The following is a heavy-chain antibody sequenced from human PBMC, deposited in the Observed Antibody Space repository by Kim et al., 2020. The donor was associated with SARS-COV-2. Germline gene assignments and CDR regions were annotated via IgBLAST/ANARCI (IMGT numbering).Heavy chain of an antibody. Sequence: GGSLRLSCAASGFTVSSNYMSWFRQAPGKGLEWVSVIYSGGSTYYADSVKGRFTISRDNSKNTLYLQMNSLRAEDTALYYCARDSKPYCSGGSCYRCYYMDVGGKGPPVTVSS. V-gene: IGHV3-66*01. J-gene: IGHJ6*03. CDR2: IYSGGST. CDR1: GFTVSSNY. D-gene: IGHD2-15*01. CDR3: ARDSKPYCSGGSCYRCYYMDV.